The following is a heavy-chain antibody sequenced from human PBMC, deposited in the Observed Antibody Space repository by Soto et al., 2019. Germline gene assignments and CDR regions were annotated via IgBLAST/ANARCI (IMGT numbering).Heavy chain of an antibody. D-gene: IGHD5-18*01. CDR2: IYYSGST. J-gene: IGHJ4*02. V-gene: IGHV4-31*03. CDR3: ARLYTYGYYYFDF. CDR1: GDSISRGDYY. Sequence: SETLSLTCTVSGDSISRGDYYWTWIRQRPGRGLEWIGYIYYSGSTLYNPSLQSRVTLSVDTSKNQVSLKLNSVTAADTAMYYCARLYTYGYYYFDFWGQGTQVTVSS.